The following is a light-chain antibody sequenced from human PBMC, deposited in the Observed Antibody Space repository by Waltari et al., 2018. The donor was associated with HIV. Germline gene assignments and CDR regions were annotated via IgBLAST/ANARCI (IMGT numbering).Light chain of an antibody. V-gene: IGLV2-23*02. CDR3: CTFSGRSSTWV. CDR1: DFETYDL. Sequence: QSALTQPASVSGSPGQSITVSCTGDFETYDLVSWYQVHPGRAPKLIIHYVTKRPSGFSSRFSASKSGNTASLTISGLGAEDESLYYCCTFSGRSSTWVFGGGTQVTVL. J-gene: IGLJ3*02. CDR2: YVT.